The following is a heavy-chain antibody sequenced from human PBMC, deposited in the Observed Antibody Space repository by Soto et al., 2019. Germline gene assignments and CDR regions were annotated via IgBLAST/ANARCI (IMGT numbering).Heavy chain of an antibody. V-gene: IGHV3-30*18. D-gene: IGHD1-7*01. CDR2: ISYDGSNK. CDR1: GFTFSSYG. CDR3: AKALNWNYDRPYYYYYGMDV. J-gene: IGHJ6*02. Sequence: PGGSLRLSCAASGFTFSSYGMHWVRQAPGKGREWVAVISYDGSNKYYADSVKGRFTISRDNSKNTLYLQMNSLRAEDTAVYYCAKALNWNYDRPYYYYYGMDVWGQGTTVTVSS.